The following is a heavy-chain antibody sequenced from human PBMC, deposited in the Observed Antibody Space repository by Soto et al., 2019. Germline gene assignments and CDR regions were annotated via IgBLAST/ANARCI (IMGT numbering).Heavy chain of an antibody. V-gene: IGHV3-15*07. Sequence: GGSLRLSCAASGFTFSNAWMNWVRQAPGKGLEWVGRIKSKTDGGTTDYAAPVKGRFTISRDDSKNTLYLQMNSLKTEDTAVYYCTTASRVRGSYYYYYGMDVWGQGTTVTVSS. CDR1: GFTFSNAW. J-gene: IGHJ6*02. CDR2: IKSKTDGGTT. CDR3: TTASRVRGSYYYYYGMDV. D-gene: IGHD3-10*01.